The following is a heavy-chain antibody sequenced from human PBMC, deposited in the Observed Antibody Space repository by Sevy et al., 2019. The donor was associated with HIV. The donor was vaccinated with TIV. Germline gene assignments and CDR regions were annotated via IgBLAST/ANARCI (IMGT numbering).Heavy chain of an antibody. Sequence: GESLKISCKGSGYSFTSYWIGWVRQMPGKGLEWMGIIYPGDSDTRYSPSFQGQVTISADKSLRTAYLQWSSLKASDTAMYYCANNAGIAAAGTGFQHWGQGTLVTVSS. CDR3: ANNAGIAAAGTGFQH. D-gene: IGHD6-13*01. CDR1: GYSFTSYW. CDR2: IYPGDSDT. V-gene: IGHV5-51*01. J-gene: IGHJ1*01.